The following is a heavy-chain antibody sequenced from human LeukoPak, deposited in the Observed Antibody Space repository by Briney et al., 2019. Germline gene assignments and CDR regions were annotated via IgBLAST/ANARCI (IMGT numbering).Heavy chain of an antibody. CDR2: ITRSGVSR. V-gene: IGHV3-23*01. J-gene: IGHJ6*03. Sequence: PGGSLRPSCAASGFRFGNYAMSWVRQAPGKGLEWVSITRSGVSRLYGDSVKGRFTISRDNSKNMLYLQMNSLRADDTAVYYCVKERGALRENYYKDVWGKGTTVIVSS. CDR1: GFRFGNYA. CDR3: VKERGALRENYYKDV.